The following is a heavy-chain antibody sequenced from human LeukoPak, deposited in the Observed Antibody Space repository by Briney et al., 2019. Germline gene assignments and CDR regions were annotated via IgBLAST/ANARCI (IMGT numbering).Heavy chain of an antibody. D-gene: IGHD3-10*01. V-gene: IGHV1-18*01. CDR1: GYTFTSYG. CDR3: AAGYGSGSKNYYYYYYMDV. J-gene: IGHJ6*03. Sequence: ASVKVSCKASGYTFTSYGISWVRQAPGQGLEWMGWISAYNGNTNYAQKLQGRVTMTTGTSTSTAYMELRSLRSDDTAVYYCAAGYGSGSKNYYYYYYMDVWGKGTTVTVSS. CDR2: ISAYNGNT.